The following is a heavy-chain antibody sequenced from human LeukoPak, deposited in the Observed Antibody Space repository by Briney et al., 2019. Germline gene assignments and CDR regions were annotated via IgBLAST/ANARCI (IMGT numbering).Heavy chain of an antibody. V-gene: IGHV3-74*01. CDR1: GFTFGNSW. J-gene: IGHJ3*01. CDR3: VVVVEPPDSDGFDV. Sequence: GGSLRLSCAASGFTFGNSWVHWVRQAPGKGLVRVSLINADGSTATYADSVKGRFTISRDNARNTLSLQMNSLTIEDTAVYYCVVVVEPPDSDGFDVWGQGTMITVSS. D-gene: IGHD1-14*01. CDR2: INADGSTA.